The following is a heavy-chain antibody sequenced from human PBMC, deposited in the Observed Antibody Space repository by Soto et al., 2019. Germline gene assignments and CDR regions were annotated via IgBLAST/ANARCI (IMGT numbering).Heavy chain of an antibody. V-gene: IGHV3-11*01. CDR2: ISSSGRTI. Sequence: QVQLVESGGGLVKPGGSLRLSCAASGFTFSDYYMNWIRQAPGKGLEWISYISSSGRTIYYADSVKGQFTISRDNANNALYLQMNSLRAEDTAVDYCARGAVGTVRAPFDYWGQGTLVTVSS. CDR1: GFTFSDYY. D-gene: IGHD4-17*01. J-gene: IGHJ4*02. CDR3: ARGAVGTVRAPFDY.